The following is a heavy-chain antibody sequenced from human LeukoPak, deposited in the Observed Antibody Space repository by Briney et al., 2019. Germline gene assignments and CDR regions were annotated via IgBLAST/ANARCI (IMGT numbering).Heavy chain of an antibody. CDR2: IYSGGST. D-gene: IGHD1-26*01. CDR3: ARVSGRLSYYFDY. Sequence: GGSLRLSCAASGFTFSSYAMSWVRQAPGKGLEWVSVIYSGGSTYYADSVKGRFTISRDNSKNTLYLQMNSLRAEDTAVYYCARVSGRLSYYFDYWGQGTLVTVSS. J-gene: IGHJ4*02. V-gene: IGHV3-53*01. CDR1: GFTFSSYA.